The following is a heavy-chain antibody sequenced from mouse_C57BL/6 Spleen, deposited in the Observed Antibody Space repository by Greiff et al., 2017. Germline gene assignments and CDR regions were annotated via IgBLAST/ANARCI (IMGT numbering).Heavy chain of an antibody. CDR3: AREDYDYDGDDY. CDR1: GYSFTSYW. D-gene: IGHD2-4*01. CDR2: IHPNSGST. Sequence: QVQLKQPGAELVKPGASVKLSCKASGYSFTSYWMHWVKQRPGQGLEWIGMIHPNSGSTNYNEKFKSKATLTVDKSSSTAYMQLSSLTSEDSAVYYGAREDYDYDGDDYWGQGTTLTVFS. V-gene: IGHV1-64*01. J-gene: IGHJ2*01.